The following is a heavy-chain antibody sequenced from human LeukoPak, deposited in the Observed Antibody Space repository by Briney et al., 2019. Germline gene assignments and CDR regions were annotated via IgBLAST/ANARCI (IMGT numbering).Heavy chain of an antibody. CDR3: ARVGTSGWTSDY. V-gene: IGHV3-48*04. CDR2: ISSSSRTI. CDR1: GFTFNSYS. J-gene: IGHJ4*02. D-gene: IGHD6-19*01. Sequence: GGSLRLSCAASGFTFNSYSINWVRQAPGKGLECLSYISSSSRTISYADSLKGRFTVSRDNAKNSLDLQMNSLRVEDTAVYYCARVGTSGWTSDYWGQGTLVTVSS.